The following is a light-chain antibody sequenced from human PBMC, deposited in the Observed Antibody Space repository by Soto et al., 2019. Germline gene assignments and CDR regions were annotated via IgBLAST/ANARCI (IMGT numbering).Light chain of an antibody. J-gene: IGKJ5*01. V-gene: IGKV3-11*01. CDR2: GAS. CDR1: QSVSSY. Sequence: EIVLTQSPATLSLSPGERATLSCRASQSVSSYLAWYQQKPGQAPRLLIYGASTRATGIPARFSGSGSGTDFTLTISSLQSEAFALYYCQQYNNWPPITFGQGTRLEIK. CDR3: QQYNNWPPIT.